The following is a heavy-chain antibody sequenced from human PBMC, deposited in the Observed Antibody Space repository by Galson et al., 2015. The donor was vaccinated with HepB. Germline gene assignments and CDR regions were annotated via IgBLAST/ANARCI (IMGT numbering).Heavy chain of an antibody. CDR2: ISSSSSYI. J-gene: IGHJ3*02. Sequence: SLRLSCAASGFTFSSYSMNWVRQAPGKGLEWVSSISSSSSYIYYADSVKGRFTISRDNAKNSLYLQMNSLRAEDTAVYYCARDGRNAAQYVLRYFDWAGGGDDAFDIWGQGTMVTVSS. V-gene: IGHV3-21*01. D-gene: IGHD3-9*01. CDR1: GFTFSSYS. CDR3: ARDGRNAAQYVLRYFDWAGGGDDAFDI.